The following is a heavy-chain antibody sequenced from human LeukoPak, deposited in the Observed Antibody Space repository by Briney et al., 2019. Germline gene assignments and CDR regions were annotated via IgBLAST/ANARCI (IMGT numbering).Heavy chain of an antibody. CDR1: GYTFSNFG. D-gene: IGHD2-2*01. V-gene: IGHV1-18*01. CDR3: ARDGTSTDDY. J-gene: IGHJ4*02. CDR2: ISGNNDNP. Sequence: ASVKVSCKASGYTFSNFGINWVRQAPGQGLEWIAWISGNNDNPNYGQKFQGRFTVTADSSTSTAYMELRNLRSDDTAVYYCARDGTSTDDYWGQGTLVTVSS.